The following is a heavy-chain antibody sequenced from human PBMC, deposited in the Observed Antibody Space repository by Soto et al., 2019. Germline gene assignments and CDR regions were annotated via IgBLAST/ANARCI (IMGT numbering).Heavy chain of an antibody. CDR2: INSDGSST. D-gene: IGHD2-15*01. J-gene: IGHJ4*02. V-gene: IGHV3-74*03. CDR1: GLTFSSYW. CDR3: ARGAYCSGGTCYHDRRIVDY. Sequence: EVQLVESGGGLVQPGGSLRLSCAGPGLTFSSYWMHWVRQGPGKGLVWVSRINSDGSSTTYADSLKGQFTISSDNAKNTLYLKMNSLRAEDTAVYYCARGAYCSGGTCYHDRRIVDYWGQGTLVTVSS.